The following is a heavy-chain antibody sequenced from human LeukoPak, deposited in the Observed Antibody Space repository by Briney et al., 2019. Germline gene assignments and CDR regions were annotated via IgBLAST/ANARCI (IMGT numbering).Heavy chain of an antibody. J-gene: IGHJ6*02. CDR3: AKDLSPLYYYYGMDV. V-gene: IGHV3-23*01. CDR1: RFTFSTYA. Sequence: GGSLRLSCAASRFTFSTYAMTWVRQAPGKGLEWVSGITGSGHSTYYADSVKGRFTISRDNSKNTLYLQMNSLSAEDTAVYYCAKDLSPLYYYYGMDVWGQGTTVTVSS. CDR2: ITGSGHST.